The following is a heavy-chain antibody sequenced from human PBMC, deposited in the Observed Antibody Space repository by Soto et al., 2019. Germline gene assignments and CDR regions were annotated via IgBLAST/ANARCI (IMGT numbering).Heavy chain of an antibody. CDR2: IYYSGST. CDR1: GGSIDSYY. J-gene: IGHJ6*02. V-gene: IGHV4-59*08. CDR3: ATQGFYRMGV. Sequence: PSETLSLTCTVSGGSIDSYYWSWIRQPPGKGLEWIGDIYYSGSTNYNPSLKSRVTISVDTSKNQFSLKLNSVTAADTAMFYCATQGFYRMGVWGRGTTVTVSS.